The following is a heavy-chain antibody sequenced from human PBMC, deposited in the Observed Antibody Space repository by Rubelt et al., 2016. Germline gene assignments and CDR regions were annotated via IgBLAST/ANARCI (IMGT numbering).Heavy chain of an antibody. CDR1: GGSISSYY. D-gene: IGHD1-26*01. V-gene: IGHV4-59*01. Sequence: QVQLQESGPGLVKPSETLSLTCTVSGGSISSYYWSWIRQPPGKGLEWIGYIYYSGSTNYNPSLKSRVTISVDTSKNQFSLKLSSVTAADTAVYYCARESLGGVGGDYWGQGTLVTVSS. CDR2: IYYSGST. J-gene: IGHJ4*02. CDR3: ARESLGGVGGDY.